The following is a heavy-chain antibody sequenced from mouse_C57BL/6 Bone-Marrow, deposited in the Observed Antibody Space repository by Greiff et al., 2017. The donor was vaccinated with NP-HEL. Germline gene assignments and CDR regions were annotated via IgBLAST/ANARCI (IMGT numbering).Heavy chain of an antibody. CDR3: TRTAYYSNYVGFAY. D-gene: IGHD2-5*01. CDR2: IRNKANNHAT. Sequence: EVKLMESGGGLVQPGGSMKLSCAASGFTFSDAWMDWVRQSPEKGLEWVAEIRNKANNHATYYAESVKGRFTISRDDSKSSVYLQMNSLRAEDTGIYYCTRTAYYSNYVGFAYWGQGTLVTVSA. CDR1: GFTFSDAW. V-gene: IGHV6-6*01. J-gene: IGHJ3*01.